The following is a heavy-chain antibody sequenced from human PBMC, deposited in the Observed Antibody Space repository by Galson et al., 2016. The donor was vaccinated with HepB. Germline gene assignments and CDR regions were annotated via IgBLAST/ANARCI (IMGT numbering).Heavy chain of an antibody. CDR1: GFTVSRNY. CDR3: TKDRGNLNYYQLYGMDV. J-gene: IGHJ6*02. D-gene: IGHD2/OR15-2a*01. CDR2: ISWNSRRI. Sequence: SLRLSCAASGFTVSRNYMTWVRQAPGKGLEWVSTISWNSRRIDYADFAKGRFTISRDNAENSLHLQMNGLKTEDTALYYCTKDRGNLNYYQLYGMDVWGQGTTVTVSS. V-gene: IGHV3-9*01.